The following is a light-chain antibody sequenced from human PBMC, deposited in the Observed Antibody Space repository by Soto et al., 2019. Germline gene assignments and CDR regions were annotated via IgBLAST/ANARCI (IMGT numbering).Light chain of an antibody. V-gene: IGKV1-5*01. CDR3: QEYSSRG. J-gene: IGKJ1*01. Sequence: DILMISFPAALSASVGDRVTITCRASQTISTLLAWYQQKPGKVPKLLIYDASSLESGVPPRFSGSGAGTKFTLIISSLQPDDFATYYCQEYSSRGFGQGTKVDIK. CDR2: DAS. CDR1: QTISTL.